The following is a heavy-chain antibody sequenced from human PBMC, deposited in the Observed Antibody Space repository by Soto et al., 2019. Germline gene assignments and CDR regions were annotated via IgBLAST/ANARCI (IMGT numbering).Heavy chain of an antibody. D-gene: IGHD3-3*01. V-gene: IGHV3-30*18. J-gene: IGHJ6*02. CDR3: AKGEFTIFGVVIPYYYYGMDV. Sequence: PGGSLRLSCAASGFTFSSYGMHWVRQAPGKGLEWVAVISYDGSNKYYADSVKGRFTISRDNSKNTLYLQMNSLRAEDTAVYYCAKGEFTIFGVVIPYYYYGMDVWGQGTTVTVSS. CDR1: GFTFSSYG. CDR2: ISYDGSNK.